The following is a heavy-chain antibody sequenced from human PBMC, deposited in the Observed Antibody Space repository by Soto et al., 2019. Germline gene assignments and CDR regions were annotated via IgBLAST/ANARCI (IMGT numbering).Heavy chain of an antibody. CDR3: ARENLGYCSGGSCYRGWFDP. V-gene: IGHV1-69*01. D-gene: IGHD2-15*01. Sequence: QVQLVQSGAEVKKPGSSVKVSCKASGGTFSSYAISWVRQAPGQGLEWMGGIIPIFGTANYAQKFQGRVTITADESTSTAYRELSSLRSEDTAVYYCARENLGYCSGGSCYRGWFDPWGQGTLVTVSS. CDR2: IIPIFGTA. CDR1: GGTFSSYA. J-gene: IGHJ5*02.